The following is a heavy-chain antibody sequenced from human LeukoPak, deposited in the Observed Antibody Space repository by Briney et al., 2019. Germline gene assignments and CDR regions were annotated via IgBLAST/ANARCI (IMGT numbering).Heavy chain of an antibody. V-gene: IGHV4-59*12. D-gene: IGHD4-17*01. CDR3: ARDAGYGDHHGY. Sequence: SETLSLTCTVSGGSINSYYWSWIRQPPGKGLEWIGYIYYSGSTNYNPSLKSRVTISIDTSKNQFSLKLSSVTAADTAVYYCARDAGYGDHHGYWGQGTLVTVSS. J-gene: IGHJ4*02. CDR1: GGSINSYY. CDR2: IYYSGST.